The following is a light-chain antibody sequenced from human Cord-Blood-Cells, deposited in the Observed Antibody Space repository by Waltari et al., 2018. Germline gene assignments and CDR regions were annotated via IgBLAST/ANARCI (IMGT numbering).Light chain of an antibody. J-gene: IGKJ1*01. CDR2: AAS. CDR1: QSISSY. CDR3: QQSYRT. V-gene: IGKV1-39*01. Sequence: DIQMTQSPSSLSASVGDRVTITCRASQSISSYLNWYQQKPGKAPKRLIYAASSLQSGVPSRFSGSGSGTDFTLTISSLQPEDFATYYCQQSYRTFGQGTKVEIK.